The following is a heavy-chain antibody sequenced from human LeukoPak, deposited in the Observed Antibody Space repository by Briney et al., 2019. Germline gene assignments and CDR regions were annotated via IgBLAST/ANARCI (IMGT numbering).Heavy chain of an antibody. CDR1: GGTFSRYA. Sequence: ASVKVSCKASGGTFSRYAISWVRLAPGQGLEWMGIINLSGGSTSYAQKFQGRVNMTRDMSTSTVYMELSSLRSEDTAVYYCARAQGETAIPNYYYDDMDVWGKGTTVTISS. CDR2: INLSGGST. V-gene: IGHV1-46*01. CDR3: ARAQGETAIPNYYYDDMDV. J-gene: IGHJ6*03. D-gene: IGHD2-21*02.